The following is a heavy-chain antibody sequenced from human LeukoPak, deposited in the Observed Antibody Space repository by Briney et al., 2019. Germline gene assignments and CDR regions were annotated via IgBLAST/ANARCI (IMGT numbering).Heavy chain of an antibody. CDR2: IRSKAYGGTT. CDR3: TRDLEPYFYYDSSGHDY. Sequence: GGPLRLSCTASGFTFGDYAMSWFRQAPGKGLEWVGFIRSKAYGGTTEYAASVKGRFTISRDDSKSIAYLQMNSLKTEDTAVYYCTRDLEPYFYYDSSGHDYWGQGTLVTVSS. CDR1: GFTFGDYA. V-gene: IGHV3-49*03. J-gene: IGHJ4*02. D-gene: IGHD3-22*01.